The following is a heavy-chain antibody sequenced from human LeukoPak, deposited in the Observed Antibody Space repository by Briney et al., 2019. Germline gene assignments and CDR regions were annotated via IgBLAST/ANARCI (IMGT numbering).Heavy chain of an antibody. CDR3: ARDLYYYDSSGYQFDY. CDR2: ISSSGSTI. Sequence: GGSLRLSCAASGFTVITNYMSWIRQAPGKGLEWVSYISSSGSTIYYADSVKGRFTISRDNAKNSLYLQMNSLRAEDTAVYYCARDLYYYDSSGYQFDYWGQGTLVTVSS. CDR1: GFTVITNY. V-gene: IGHV3-11*01. D-gene: IGHD3-22*01. J-gene: IGHJ4*02.